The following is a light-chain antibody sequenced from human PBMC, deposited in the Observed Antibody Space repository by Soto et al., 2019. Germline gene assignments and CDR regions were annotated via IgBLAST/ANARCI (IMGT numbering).Light chain of an antibody. V-gene: IGKV1-16*01. CDR3: QHYNSYSEA. J-gene: IGKJ1*01. CDR1: QTISRN. CDR2: AAS. Sequence: DIQLTQSPSSLSASVGDRVTITCRASQTISRNLNWYQQQPGKAPKLLIYAASSLQSGVPSRFSGSGSGTDFTLTISSLQPDDFATYYCQHYNSYSEAFGQGTKVELK.